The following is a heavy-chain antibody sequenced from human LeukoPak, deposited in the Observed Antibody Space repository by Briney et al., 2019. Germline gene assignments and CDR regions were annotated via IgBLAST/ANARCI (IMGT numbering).Heavy chain of an antibody. V-gene: IGHV3-23*01. Sequence: GGSLRLSCAAPGFTFSSYAMSWIRQAPGKGLEWVSAISGSGGSTYYADSVKGRFTISRDNAKNSLYLQMNSLRAEDTAVYYCARDYYGSGSVLDYWGQGTLVTVSS. CDR1: GFTFSSYA. D-gene: IGHD3-10*01. CDR2: ISGSGGST. J-gene: IGHJ4*02. CDR3: ARDYYGSGSVLDY.